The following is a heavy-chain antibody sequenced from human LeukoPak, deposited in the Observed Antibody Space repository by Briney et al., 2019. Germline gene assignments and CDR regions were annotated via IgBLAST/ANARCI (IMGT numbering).Heavy chain of an antibody. D-gene: IGHD3-22*01. Sequence: GGSLRLSCAASGFTFSSYEMNWVRQAPGKGLEWVSAISGSGGSTYYADSVKGRFTISRDNSKNTLYLQMNTLRAEDTAVYYCAKDRVHSSGYYLYDAFDIWGQGTMVTVSS. CDR2: ISGSGGST. CDR1: GFTFSSYE. V-gene: IGHV3-23*01. J-gene: IGHJ3*02. CDR3: AKDRVHSSGYYLYDAFDI.